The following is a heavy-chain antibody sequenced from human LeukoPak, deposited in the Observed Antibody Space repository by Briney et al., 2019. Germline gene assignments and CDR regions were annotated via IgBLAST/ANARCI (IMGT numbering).Heavy chain of an antibody. CDR2: ISGNSRGT. D-gene: IGHD5-24*01. Sequence: GGSLRLSCAASGFVFSTYVMTWVRQAPGKGLEWVSSISGNSRGTYYADSVKGRFTTSRDSSNNKLFLQMNSLRVDDTAVYYCAKGISEDGYNFERGADYWGQGTLVIVSS. J-gene: IGHJ4*02. V-gene: IGHV3-23*01. CDR3: AKGISEDGYNFERGADY. CDR1: GFVFSTYV.